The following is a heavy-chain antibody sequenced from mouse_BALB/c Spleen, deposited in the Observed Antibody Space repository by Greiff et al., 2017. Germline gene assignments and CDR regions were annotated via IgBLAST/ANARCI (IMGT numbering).Heavy chain of an antibody. CDR2: ISDGGSYT. J-gene: IGHJ4*01. CDR3: ARDYDVDAMDY. CDR1: GFTFSDYY. V-gene: IGHV5-4*02. Sequence: VQLKESGGGLVKPGGSLKLSCAASGFTFSDYYMYWVRQTPEKRLEWVATISDGGSYTYYPDSVKGRFTISRDNAKNTLYLQMSSLKAEDTAMYYCARDYDVDAMDYWGQGTSVTVSS. D-gene: IGHD2-12*01.